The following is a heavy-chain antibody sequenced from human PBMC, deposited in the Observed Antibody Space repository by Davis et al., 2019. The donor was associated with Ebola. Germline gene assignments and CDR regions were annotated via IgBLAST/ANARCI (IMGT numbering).Heavy chain of an antibody. V-gene: IGHV3-15*06. Sequence: WIRQPPGKGLEWVGRIKSKIDGGTTHYAARVKGRFTISRDDSKNTLYLQMNRLKTEDTALYYCTRGTGTYDWGQGTLVTVSS. J-gene: IGHJ4*02. CDR2: IKSKIDGGTT. D-gene: IGHD1-26*01. CDR3: TRGTGTYD.